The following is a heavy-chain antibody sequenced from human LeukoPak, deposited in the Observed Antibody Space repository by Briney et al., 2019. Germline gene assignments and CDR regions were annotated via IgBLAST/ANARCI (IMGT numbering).Heavy chain of an antibody. D-gene: IGHD4-11*01. V-gene: IGHV4-59*11. CDR3: ARVYGNYGTYYYYYYMDV. Sequence: SETLSLTCTDSGGSISSHYWSWIRQPPGKGLEWIGYIHDSGSTNYKSSLKSRVTISVDRSKNQFSLNLSSVTAADTAVYYCARVYGNYGTYYYYYYMDVWGKGTTVTVSS. J-gene: IGHJ6*03. CDR1: GGSISSHY. CDR2: IHDSGST.